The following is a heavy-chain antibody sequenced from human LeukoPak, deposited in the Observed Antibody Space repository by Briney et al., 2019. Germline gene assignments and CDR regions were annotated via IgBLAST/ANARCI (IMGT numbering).Heavy chain of an antibody. CDR2: MSSDSTRS. J-gene: IGHJ3*02. CDR3: ANCDFGSYGDYGAFDI. D-gene: IGHD4-17*01. Sequence: PGGSLRLSCEASGFTFSGYWMHWVRQAPGKGLVWVSRMSSDSTRSSHADSVKGRFTISRDNAKKMVYLQMNSLRVEDSAVYYCANCDFGSYGDYGAFDIWGQGTMVTVSS. CDR1: GFTFSGYW. V-gene: IGHV3-74*01.